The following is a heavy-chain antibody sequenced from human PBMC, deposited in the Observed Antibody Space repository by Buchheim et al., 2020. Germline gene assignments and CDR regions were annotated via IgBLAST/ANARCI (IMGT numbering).Heavy chain of an antibody. CDR1: GFTFSSYG. CDR3: AKDLFGYYDSSGYSRALDY. V-gene: IGHV3-30*02. Sequence: QVQLVESGGGVVQPGRSLRLSCAASGFTFSSYGMHWVRQAPGKGLEWVAFIRDDGSNKYYAVSGKGRCTISRDNSKNTLYLQMNSLRAEDTAVYYCAKDLFGYYDSSGYSRALDYWGQGTL. J-gene: IGHJ4*02. CDR2: IRDDGSNK. D-gene: IGHD3-22*01.